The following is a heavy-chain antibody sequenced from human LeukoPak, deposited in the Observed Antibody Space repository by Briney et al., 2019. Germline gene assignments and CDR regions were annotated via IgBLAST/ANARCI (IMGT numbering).Heavy chain of an antibody. CDR3: ARDRESYCTGGSCYSTGDY. D-gene: IGHD2-15*01. J-gene: IGHJ4*02. CDR2: ISSSSRYI. CDR1: GLTFSSYS. Sequence: PGGSLRLFCAASGLTFSSYSMNGVRHAPGKGLEWVSSISSSSRYIYYADSVKGRFTMSRDNDKNSLYLQMNCLRDEDMAVYYCARDRESYCTGGSCYSTGDYWGQGTLVTVSS. V-gene: IGHV3-21*01.